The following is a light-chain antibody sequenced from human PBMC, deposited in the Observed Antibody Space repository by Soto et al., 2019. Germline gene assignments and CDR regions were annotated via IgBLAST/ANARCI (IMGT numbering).Light chain of an antibody. CDR2: ENN. CDR3: GTWDSSLSAVV. CDR1: SSNIGNNY. V-gene: IGLV1-51*02. Sequence: QSVLTQPPSVSAAPGQKGTISCSGSSSNIGNNYVSWYQQLPGTAPKLLIYENNKRPSGIPDRFSGSKSGTSATLGITGLQTGDEADYYCGTWDSSLSAVVFGGGTKLTVL. J-gene: IGLJ2*01.